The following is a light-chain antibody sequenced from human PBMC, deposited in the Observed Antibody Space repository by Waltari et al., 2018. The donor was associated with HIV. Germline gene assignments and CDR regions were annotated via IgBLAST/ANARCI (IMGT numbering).Light chain of an antibody. Sequence: QSVLTQSPSASGTPGQRVPISCSGSSSNVGKNYVFWFQQLQGTGPKLLFYWGSQRPAGVPDRFSGSKSGTSASLAISGLRSEDEADYYCAVWDDNLSAWVFGGGTRLTVL. CDR3: AVWDDNLSAWV. CDR2: WGS. CDR1: SSNVGKNY. J-gene: IGLJ3*02. V-gene: IGLV1-47*01.